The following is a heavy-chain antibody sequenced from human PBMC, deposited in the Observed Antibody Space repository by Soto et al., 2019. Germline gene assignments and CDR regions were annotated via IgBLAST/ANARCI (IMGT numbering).Heavy chain of an antibody. D-gene: IGHD2-8*01. CDR1: GYTFTSYA. J-gene: IGHJ6*02. Sequence: QVQLVQSGAEEKKPGASVKVSCKASGYTFTSYAMHWVRQAPGQRLEWMGWINAGNGNTKYSQKFQGRVTITRDTSASTAYMELSSLRSEDTAVYYCGGYCTNGVCYRNYYYGMDVWGQGTTVTVSS. CDR2: INAGNGNT. V-gene: IGHV1-3*05. CDR3: GGYCTNGVCYRNYYYGMDV.